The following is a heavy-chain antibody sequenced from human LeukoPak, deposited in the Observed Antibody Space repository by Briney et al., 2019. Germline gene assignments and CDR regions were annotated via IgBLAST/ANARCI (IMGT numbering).Heavy chain of an antibody. J-gene: IGHJ5*02. CDR1: GLTVSMYG. V-gene: IGHV3-30*02. CDR2: IQYDGSNK. CDR3: AKDHPGNSGGYGDP. Sequence: PAGTLSLTWAASGLTVSMYGTDWVRQAPGKGLEWVAFIQYDGSNKYYADSVKGRFTIARDNSKNTLYLQMNSLRAEDTAVYYCAKDHPGNSGGYGDPWG. D-gene: IGHD1-26*01.